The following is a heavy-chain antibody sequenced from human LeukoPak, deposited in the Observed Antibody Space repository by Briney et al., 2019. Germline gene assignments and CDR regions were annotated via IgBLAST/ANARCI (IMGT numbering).Heavy chain of an antibody. J-gene: IGHJ4*02. CDR3: ATDQYYYGSGSTRFDY. D-gene: IGHD3-10*01. Sequence: ASVKVSCKVSGYTLTELSMHWVRQAPGKGLEWMGGFDPEDGETIYAQKFQGRVTMTEDTSTDTAYMELSSLRSEDTAVNYCATDQYYYGSGSTRFDYWGQGTLVTVSS. V-gene: IGHV1-24*01. CDR2: FDPEDGET. CDR1: GYTLTELS.